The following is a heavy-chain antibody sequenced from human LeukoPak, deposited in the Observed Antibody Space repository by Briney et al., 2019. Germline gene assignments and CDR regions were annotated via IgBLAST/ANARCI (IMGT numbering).Heavy chain of an antibody. CDR2: IYPGDSDT. J-gene: IGHJ4*02. V-gene: IGHV5-51*01. D-gene: IGHD3-10*01. Sequence: GESLKISCKTSGYSFTDYWIGWVRQLPGKGLEWMGIIYPGDSDTRYSPSFQGQVTISADKSISTAYLQWSSLKASDTAMYYCARRADYYFFDYWGQGTLVTVSS. CDR3: ARRADYYFFDY. CDR1: GYSFTDYW.